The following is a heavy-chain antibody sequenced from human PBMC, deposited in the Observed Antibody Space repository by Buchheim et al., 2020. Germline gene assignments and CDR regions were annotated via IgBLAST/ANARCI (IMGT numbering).Heavy chain of an antibody. CDR3: ASGLGWFDP. V-gene: IGHV4-39*01. CDR2: IDYSGNT. Sequence: QLQLQESGPGLVKPSETLSLTCTVSGGSISSTIYYWAWIRQPPGKGLEWFGSIDYSGNTYYTPSLKSRVTISVDTSKNQFSLKLRSGTAADTALYYCASGLGWFDPWGQETL. CDR1: GGSISSTIYY. J-gene: IGHJ5*02.